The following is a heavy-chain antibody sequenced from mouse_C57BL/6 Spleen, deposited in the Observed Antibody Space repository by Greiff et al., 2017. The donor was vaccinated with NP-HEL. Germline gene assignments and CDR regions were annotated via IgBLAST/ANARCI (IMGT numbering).Heavy chain of an antibody. CDR3: AKNAYYSNFFDY. CDR1: GYAFTNYL. V-gene: IGHV1-54*01. Sequence: VQVVESGAELVRPGTSVKVSCKASGYAFTNYLIEWVKQRPGQGLEWIGVINPGSGGTNYNEKFKGKATLTADKSSSTAYMQLSSLTSEDSAVYFCAKNAYYSNFFDYWGQGTTLTVSS. CDR2: INPGSGGT. D-gene: IGHD2-5*01. J-gene: IGHJ2*01.